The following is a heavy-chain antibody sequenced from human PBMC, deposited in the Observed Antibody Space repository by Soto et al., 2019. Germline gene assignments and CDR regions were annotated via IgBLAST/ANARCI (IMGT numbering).Heavy chain of an antibody. CDR2: IYWDDDK. Sequence: QITLKESGPTLVKPTQTLTLTCTFSGFSLSTSGVGVGWIRQPPGKALEWLELIYWDDDKRYSPSLKSRLTITKHTSKNQVVLTMTNMHPVDTATYYCAHNTLVPGYSSSWYLYFDLWGRGTLVTVSS. J-gene: IGHJ2*01. CDR1: GFSLSTSGVG. V-gene: IGHV2-5*02. CDR3: AHNTLVPGYSSSWYLYFDL. D-gene: IGHD6-13*01.